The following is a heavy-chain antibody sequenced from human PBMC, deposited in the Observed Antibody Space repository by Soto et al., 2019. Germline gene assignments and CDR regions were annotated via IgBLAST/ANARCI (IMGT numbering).Heavy chain of an antibody. Sequence: ASVKVSCKASGYTFTSYDINWVRQATGQGLEWMGWINPNSGNTGYAQKFQGRVTMTRNTSITTAYLELSSLRSEDTAVYYCAREVSGYIRNWSQGTLVIVSS. CDR3: AREVSGYIRN. V-gene: IGHV1-8*01. J-gene: IGHJ4*02. D-gene: IGHD6-13*01. CDR2: INPNSGNT. CDR1: GYTFTSYD.